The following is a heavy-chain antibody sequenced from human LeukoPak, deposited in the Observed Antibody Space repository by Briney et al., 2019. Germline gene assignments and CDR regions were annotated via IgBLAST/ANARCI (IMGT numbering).Heavy chain of an antibody. V-gene: IGHV3-21*01. CDR1: GFTFSSYE. Sequence: GGSLRLSCAASGFTFSSYEMNWVRQAPGKGLEWVSSISSSSSYIYYADSVKGRFTISRDNAKNSLYLQMNSLRAEDTAVYYCARDWDTYYYDSSGYFLFDYWGQGTLVTVSS. J-gene: IGHJ4*02. CDR3: ARDWDTYYYDSSGYFLFDY. D-gene: IGHD3-22*01. CDR2: ISSSSSYI.